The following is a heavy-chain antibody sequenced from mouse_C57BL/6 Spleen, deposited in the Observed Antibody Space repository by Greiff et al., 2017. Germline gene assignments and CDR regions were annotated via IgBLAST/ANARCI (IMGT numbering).Heavy chain of an antibody. CDR1: GYTFTDYY. CDR3: ARSDGYDEAWFAY. V-gene: IGHV1-19*01. Sequence: EVQLQQSGPVLVKPGASVKMSCKASGYTFTDYYMNWVKQSHGKSLEWIGVINPYNGGTSYNQKFKGKATLTVDKSSSTAYVELNSLTSEDSAVYYCARSDGYDEAWFAYWGQGTLVTVSA. CDR2: INPYNGGT. D-gene: IGHD2-2*01. J-gene: IGHJ3*01.